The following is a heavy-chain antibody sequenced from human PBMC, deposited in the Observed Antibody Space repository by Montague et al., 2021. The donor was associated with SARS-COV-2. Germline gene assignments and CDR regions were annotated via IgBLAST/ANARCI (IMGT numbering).Heavy chain of an antibody. V-gene: IGHV4-59*01. CDR1: GGSISSYY. CDR3: ARALYCSDGSCYPNWFDP. J-gene: IGHJ5*02. CDR2: IYYSGST. D-gene: IGHD2-15*01. Sequence: SETLSLTCTVPGGSISSYYWSWIRQPPGKGLEWIGYIYYSGSTNXNPSLKSRVTISVDTSKNQFSLKLSSVTAADTAVYYCARALYCSDGSCYPNWFDPWGQGTLVTVSS.